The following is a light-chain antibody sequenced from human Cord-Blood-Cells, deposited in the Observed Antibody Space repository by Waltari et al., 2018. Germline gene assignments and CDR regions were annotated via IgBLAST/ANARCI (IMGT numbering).Light chain of an antibody. CDR1: QSVSSY. V-gene: IGKV3-11*01. CDR3: QQRSNWPPT. CDR2: DAS. J-gene: IGKJ2*01. Sequence: EIVLTQSPATLSLSPGERATHSCSASQSVSSYFAWYQQKPGQAPRLLIYDASNRATGIPARFSGSGSGTDFTLTISSLEPEDFAVYYCQQRSNWPPTFGQGTKLEIK.